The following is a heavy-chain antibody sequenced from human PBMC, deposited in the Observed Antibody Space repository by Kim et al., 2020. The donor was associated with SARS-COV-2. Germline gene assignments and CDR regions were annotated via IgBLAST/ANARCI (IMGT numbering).Heavy chain of an antibody. V-gene: IGHV3-20*04. D-gene: IGHD1-26*01. Sequence: GGSLRLSCAASGFTFDDYGMSWVRQAPGKGLEWVSGINCNGGSTGYADSVKGRFTISRDNAKNSLYLQMNSLRAEDTALYYCARDGVGATLSHYYYGIDVWGQGTPVTVSS. CDR1: GFTFDDYG. J-gene: IGHJ6*02. CDR3: ARDGVGATLSHYYYGIDV. CDR2: INCNGGST.